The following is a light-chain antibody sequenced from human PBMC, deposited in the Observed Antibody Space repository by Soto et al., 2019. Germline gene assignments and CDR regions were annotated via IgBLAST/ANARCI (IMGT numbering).Light chain of an antibody. CDR3: LSYDSSLSGSVV. J-gene: IGLJ2*01. Sequence: QSVLTQPPSVSGVPGQRVTISCTGSSSNIGAGYDVHWYQQLPGTAPKLLIYGNSNRPSGVPDRFSGSKSGTSASLAITGLQAEDEADYYCLSYDSSLSGSVVFGGGTKLTVL. CDR1: SSNIGAGYD. CDR2: GNS. V-gene: IGLV1-40*01.